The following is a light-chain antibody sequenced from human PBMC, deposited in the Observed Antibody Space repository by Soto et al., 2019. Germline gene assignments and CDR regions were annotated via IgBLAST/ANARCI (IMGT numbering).Light chain of an antibody. V-gene: IGLV2-14*01. CDR2: DVS. CDR3: SSYTSSSTLYV. CDR1: SSDVGGYNY. Sequence: QSALAQPASVSGSPGQSITLSCTGTSSDVGGYNYVSWYQQHPGKAPKLMIYDVSYRPSGVSNRFSGSKSGNTASLTISGLQAEDEADYYCSSYTSSSTLYVFGTGTNVTVL. J-gene: IGLJ1*01.